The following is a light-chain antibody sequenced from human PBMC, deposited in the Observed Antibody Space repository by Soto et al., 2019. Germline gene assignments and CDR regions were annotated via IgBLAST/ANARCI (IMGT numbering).Light chain of an antibody. CDR1: QSVSSY. CDR2: DAS. CDR3: QQYNDWPGP. J-gene: IGKJ1*01. V-gene: IGKV3-11*01. Sequence: EIVLTQSPATLSLSPGERATLSCRASQSVSSYLAWYQQKPGQAPRLLIYDASNRATGIPARFSGSGSGTDFTLTISSLQSEDLGVYYCQQYNDWPGPFGQGTKVDI.